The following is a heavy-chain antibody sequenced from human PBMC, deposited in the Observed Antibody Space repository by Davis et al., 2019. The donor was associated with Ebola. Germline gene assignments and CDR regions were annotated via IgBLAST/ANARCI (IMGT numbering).Heavy chain of an antibody. D-gene: IGHD3-10*01. CDR1: GYTFTNYY. CDR3: ARALLLWFGELIGPEWFDP. Sequence: ASVKVSCKASGYTFTNYYMHWVRQAPGQGLEWMGRINPNSGGTNYAQKFQGRVTMTRDTSISTAYMELSRLRSDDTAVYYCARALLLWFGELIGPEWFDPWGQGTLVTVSS. CDR2: INPNSGGT. J-gene: IGHJ5*02. V-gene: IGHV1-2*06.